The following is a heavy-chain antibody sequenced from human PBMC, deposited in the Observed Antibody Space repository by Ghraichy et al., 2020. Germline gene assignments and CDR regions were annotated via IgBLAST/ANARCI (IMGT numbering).Heavy chain of an antibody. V-gene: IGHV1-69*13. CDR2: IIPIFGTA. Sequence: SVKVSCKASGGTFSSYAISWVRQAPGQGLEWMGGIIPIFGTANYAQKFQGRVTITADESTSTAYMELSSLRSEDTAVYYCARAPIPVVRALYPWDYYYGMDVWGQGTTVTVSS. CDR1: GGTFSSYA. J-gene: IGHJ6*02. CDR3: ARAPIPVVRALYPWDYYYGMDV. D-gene: IGHD6-19*01.